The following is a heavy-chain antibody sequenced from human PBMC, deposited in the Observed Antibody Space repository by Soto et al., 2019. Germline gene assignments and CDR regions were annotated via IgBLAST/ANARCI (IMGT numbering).Heavy chain of an antibody. D-gene: IGHD4-17*01. V-gene: IGHV3-9*02. J-gene: IGHJ4*02. CDR3: AKDMKCGGMTTIHYFDS. CDR1: GFIADDYA. CDR2: ISSNSETT. Sequence: EMQLVESGGGLVQPGRSLRLSCVGSGFIADDYAMHWVRQPPGKALEWVSGISSNSETTNYADSVKGRFTIARDNAKNALFLQINSVKPEDTALYYCAKDMKCGGMTTIHYFDSWGQGTLVTVSS.